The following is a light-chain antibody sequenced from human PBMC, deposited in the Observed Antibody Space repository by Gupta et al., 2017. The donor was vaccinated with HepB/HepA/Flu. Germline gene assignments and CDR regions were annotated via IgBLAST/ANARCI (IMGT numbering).Light chain of an antibody. CDR1: QNIAHY. CDR3: QLSDTTPKT. V-gene: IGKV1-39*01. J-gene: IGKJ1*01. Sequence: DIQLTQSPPSLPASVGDRVTITCRASQNIAHYLNWYQQKPRKAPKLLIYAASTLQSGVPSRFSDSGSGTVFTLTIIRLLSDDFATYYCQLSDTTPKTFGQGTKLEIK. CDR2: AAS.